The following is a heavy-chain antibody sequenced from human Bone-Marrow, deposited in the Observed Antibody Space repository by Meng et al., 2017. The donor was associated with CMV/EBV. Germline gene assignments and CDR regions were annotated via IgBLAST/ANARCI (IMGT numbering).Heavy chain of an antibody. CDR3: ARKTCSTSSYTEWFDP. V-gene: IGHV1-18*01. CDR2: ISAYNGNT. CDR1: GYTFTSYG. J-gene: IGHJ5*02. D-gene: IGHD2-2*02. Sequence: ASVKVSCKASGYTFTSYGISWVRQAPGQGLEWMGWISAYNGNTNYAQKLQGRVTMTTDTSTSTAYMELRSLRSDDTAVYYCARKTCSTSSYTEWFDPWGQGTLVTVSS.